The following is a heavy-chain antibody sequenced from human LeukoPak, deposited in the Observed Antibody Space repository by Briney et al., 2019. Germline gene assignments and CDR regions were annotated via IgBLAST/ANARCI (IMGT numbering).Heavy chain of an antibody. CDR2: IYSDGST. V-gene: IGHV3-66*01. J-gene: IGHJ4*02. CDR1: RFTVSDKY. Sequence: GGSLRLSCAASRFTVSDKYMSWVRQAPGKGLEWVSVIYSDGSTFYADSVKGRFTISRDNSKNTLYLQMNSLRAEDTAVYYCAKNWNLDYWGQGTLVTVSS. CDR3: AKNWNLDY. D-gene: IGHD1-1*01.